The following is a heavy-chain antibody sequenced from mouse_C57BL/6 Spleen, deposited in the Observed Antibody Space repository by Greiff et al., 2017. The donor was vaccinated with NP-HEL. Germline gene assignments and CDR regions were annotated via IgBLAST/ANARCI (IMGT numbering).Heavy chain of an antibody. V-gene: IGHV3-6*01. CDR3: ASTVYYGNYDWYFDV. D-gene: IGHD2-1*01. Sequence: DVKLVESGPGLVKPSQSLSLTCSVTGYSITSGYYWNWIRQFPGNKLEWMGYISYDGSNNYNPSLKNRISITRDTSKNQFFLKLNSVTTEDTATYYCASTVYYGNYDWYFDVWGTGTTVTVSS. CDR2: ISYDGSN. J-gene: IGHJ1*03. CDR1: GYSITSGYY.